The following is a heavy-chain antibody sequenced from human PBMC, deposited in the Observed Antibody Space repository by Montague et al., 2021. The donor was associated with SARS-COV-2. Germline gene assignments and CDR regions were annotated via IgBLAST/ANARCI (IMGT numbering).Heavy chain of an antibody. CDR2: ISTTGSP. D-gene: IGHD2-2*01. J-gene: IGHJ5*02. CDR3: TIEGHITTICSGCPRNWFDP. CDR1: GDSTSRNNLY. V-gene: IGHV4-61*02. Sequence: TLSLTCTLSGDSTSRNNLYWTWIRQPAGKGLEWIGRISTTGSPEYXPSLKSRVTLSLDTSKNQFSLRLSSVTAADTAMYYCTIEGHITTICSGCPRNWFDPWGQGTLLTVSS.